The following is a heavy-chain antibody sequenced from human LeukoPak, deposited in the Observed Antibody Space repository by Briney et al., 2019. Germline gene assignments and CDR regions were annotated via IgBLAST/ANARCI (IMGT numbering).Heavy chain of an antibody. CDR2: AYSTGGA. J-gene: IGHJ4*02. Sequence: SETLSPTCIVSGGSVSSIYWLWIRQSPEKGLEWIGYAYSTGGAKYNPSLKNRVTMSFDTPKNHFSLKLTSVTAADTAVYFCARSYGGYVLDEWGQGTLVVVSS. CDR1: GGSVSSIY. V-gene: IGHV4-59*02. CDR3: ARSYGGYVLDE. D-gene: IGHD5-12*01.